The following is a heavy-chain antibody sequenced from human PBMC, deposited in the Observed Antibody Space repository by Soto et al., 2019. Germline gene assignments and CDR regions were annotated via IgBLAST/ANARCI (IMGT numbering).Heavy chain of an antibody. CDR1: GFIFSSFG. V-gene: IGHV3-33*01. J-gene: IGHJ4*02. Sequence: QVQLVESGGGVVQPGRSLRLSCAASGFIFSSFGMHWVRQAPGKGLEWVAHIWYDGSNTYYADSVKGRFTISRDNSRNTLYLQMNSLRAEDTAVYHCVRDLLGSGGHFDYWGQGTLVTVSP. D-gene: IGHD7-27*01. CDR2: IWYDGSNT. CDR3: VRDLLGSGGHFDY.